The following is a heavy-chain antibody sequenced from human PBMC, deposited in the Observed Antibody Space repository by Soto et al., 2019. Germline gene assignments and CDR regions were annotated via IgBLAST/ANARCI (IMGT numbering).Heavy chain of an antibody. Sequence: SETLSLTCAVFGGSFSGYYWSWIRQPPGKGLEWIGEINHSGSANYNPSLKSRVTISVDPSKNQFSLKLSSVTAADAAVYYCAGLEPRAIFDYWGQGTLVTVSS. CDR3: AGLEPRAIFDY. J-gene: IGHJ4*02. CDR2: INHSGSA. CDR1: GGSFSGYY. V-gene: IGHV4-34*01. D-gene: IGHD3-10*01.